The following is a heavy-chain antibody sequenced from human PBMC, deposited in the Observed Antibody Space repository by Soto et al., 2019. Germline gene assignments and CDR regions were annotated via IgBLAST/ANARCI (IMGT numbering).Heavy chain of an antibody. Sequence: EVQLVESGGGLVQPGGSLRLSCAASGFTFSSYWMHWVRQDPGKGLVWVSSIKTEGTATQYADSVKGRFTVSRDNAKNTLYLQMISLRAEDTDVYYCAKDLSWGQCDYWGQGTLVTVSS. J-gene: IGHJ4*02. D-gene: IGHD3-16*01. CDR2: IKTEGTAT. V-gene: IGHV3-74*03. CDR3: AKDLSWGQCDY. CDR1: GFTFSSYW.